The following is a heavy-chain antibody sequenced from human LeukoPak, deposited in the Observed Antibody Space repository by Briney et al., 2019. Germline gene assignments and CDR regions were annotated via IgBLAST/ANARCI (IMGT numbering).Heavy chain of an antibody. J-gene: IGHJ4*02. CDR1: GYSFTRFG. Sequence: GASVKVSCKASGYSFTRFGISWVRQAPGQGLEWMGGIIPIFGTANYAQKFQGRVTITADKSTSTAYMELSSLRSEDTAVYYCASKVGDFWSGYFDYWGQGTLVTVSS. D-gene: IGHD3-3*01. CDR3: ASKVGDFWSGYFDY. CDR2: IIPIFGTA. V-gene: IGHV1-69*06.